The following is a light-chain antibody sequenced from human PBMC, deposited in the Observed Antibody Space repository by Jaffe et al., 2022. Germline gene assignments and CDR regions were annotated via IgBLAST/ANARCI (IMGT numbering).Light chain of an antibody. CDR3: QQYDKSPLT. Sequence: EIVLTQSPGTLSLSPGERATLSCRASQSVSTTYFAWYQQKPGQAPRLLIYGASTRAPGIPGRFSGSGSGTDFTLTISRLEPEDFAVYYCQQYDKSPLTFGGGTKVEIK. CDR1: QSVSTTY. V-gene: IGKV3-20*01. CDR2: GAS. J-gene: IGKJ4*01.